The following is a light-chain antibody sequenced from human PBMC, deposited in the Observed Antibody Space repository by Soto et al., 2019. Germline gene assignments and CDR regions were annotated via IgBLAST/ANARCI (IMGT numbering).Light chain of an antibody. CDR2: EVT. V-gene: IGLV2-14*01. CDR3: GTWDSSLSVGVV. Sequence: QPVLTQPASVSGSPGQSITISCTGTSSDVGGYKYVSWYQQYPGKAPKLIISEVTNRPSGVSNRFSGSKSGNTASLTISGLQAEDEADYYCGTWDSSLSVGVVFGGGTKVTVL. J-gene: IGLJ2*01. CDR1: SSDVGGYKY.